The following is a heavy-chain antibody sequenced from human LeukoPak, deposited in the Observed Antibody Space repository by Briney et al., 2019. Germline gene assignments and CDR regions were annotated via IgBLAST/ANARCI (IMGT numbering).Heavy chain of an antibody. Sequence: SVKISCKASGGTFSSYPVSWGRQAPGQGLEWMGRIIPLCGTTNYAQKLEGRVTISADEPTGTAYMELTSLRSEDTAVYYCTRDSWSQIDYYYYMDVWGKGTTVIVSS. D-gene: IGHD2-8*02. CDR2: IIPLCGTT. CDR1: GGTFSSYP. V-gene: IGHV1-69*13. CDR3: TRDSWSQIDYYYYMDV. J-gene: IGHJ6*03.